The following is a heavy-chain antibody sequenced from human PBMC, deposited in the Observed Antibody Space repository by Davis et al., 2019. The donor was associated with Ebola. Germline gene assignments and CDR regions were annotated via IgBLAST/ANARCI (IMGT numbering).Heavy chain of an antibody. CDR3: ARTKRITIFGVVTKLGEFDY. CDR1: GYTFTSYD. V-gene: IGHV1-69*06. Sequence: SVKVSCKASGYTFTSYDISWVRQAPGQGLEWMGGIIPIFGTANYAQKFQGRVTITADKSTSTAYMELSSLRSEDTAVYYCARTKRITIFGVVTKLGEFDYWGQGTLVTVSS. D-gene: IGHD3-3*01. J-gene: IGHJ4*02. CDR2: IIPIFGTA.